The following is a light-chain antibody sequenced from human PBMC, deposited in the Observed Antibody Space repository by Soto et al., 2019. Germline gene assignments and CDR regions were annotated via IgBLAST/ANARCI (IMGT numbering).Light chain of an antibody. CDR2: RNN. CDR1: SSNIGSNY. V-gene: IGLV1-47*01. Sequence: QSVLTQPPSASGTPGQRVTISCSGSSSNIGSNYVYWYQQLPGTAPKLLIYRNNQRPSGVPDRFSGSKSVTSASLAISGVRSEDEAEYYCAAWDDSRSGYVFGTGTKLTVL. CDR3: AAWDDSRSGYV. J-gene: IGLJ1*01.